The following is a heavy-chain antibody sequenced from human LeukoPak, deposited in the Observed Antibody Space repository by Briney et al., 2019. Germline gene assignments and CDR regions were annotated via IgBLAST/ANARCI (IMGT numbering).Heavy chain of an antibody. D-gene: IGHD3-3*01. CDR3: ARVRGGYYDFWSGSDY. Sequence: GGSLRLSCAASGFTFSSYDMNWVRQAPGKGLEWVAFIRYDGSRKYYADSVKGRFTISRDNSKNTLYLQMNSLRAEDTAVYYCARVRGGYYDFWSGSDYWGQGTLVTVSS. CDR2: IRYDGSRK. CDR1: GFTFSSYD. V-gene: IGHV3-30*02. J-gene: IGHJ4*02.